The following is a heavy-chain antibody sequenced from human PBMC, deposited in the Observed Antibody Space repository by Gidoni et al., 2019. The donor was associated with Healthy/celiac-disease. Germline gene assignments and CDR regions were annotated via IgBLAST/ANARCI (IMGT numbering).Heavy chain of an antibody. J-gene: IGHJ6*02. CDR3: VIPGDYEAFFAYYGMDV. D-gene: IGHD4-17*01. Sequence: EVQLVESGGGLVQPGGSLRLSCSASGFTFSSYAMHWVRQAPGKGLEYVSAISSNGGSTYYADSVKGRFTISRDNSKNTLYLQMSSLRAEDTAVYYCVIPGDYEAFFAYYGMDVWGQGTTVTVSS. CDR1: GFTFSSYA. CDR2: ISSNGGST. V-gene: IGHV3-64D*06.